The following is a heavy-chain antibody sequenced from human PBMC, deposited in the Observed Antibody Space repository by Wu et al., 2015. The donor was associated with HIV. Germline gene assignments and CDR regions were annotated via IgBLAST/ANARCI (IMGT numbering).Heavy chain of an antibody. CDR2: IRPDSGAT. CDR1: GYTFNNYD. V-gene: IGHV1-2*02. CDR3: ARDLGDDFAIRGYYWYLDV. Sequence: QVQLVQSGAEVKKPGASVRVSCKTSGYTFNNYDINWVRLAPGQGLEWMGWIRPDSGATHYAEKFEDRVTMTRDASISAAYIQLNRLRSDDTAVYFCARDLGDDFAIRGYYWYLDVVGRGGPRSPSP. J-gene: IGHJ6*03. D-gene: IGHD2-21*02.